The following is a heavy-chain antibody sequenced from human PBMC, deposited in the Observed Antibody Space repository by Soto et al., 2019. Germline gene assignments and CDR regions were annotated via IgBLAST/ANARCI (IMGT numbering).Heavy chain of an antibody. Sequence: ASVKVSCKASGYTFTSYGISWVRQAPGQGLEWMGWISAYNGNTNYAQRLQGRVTMTTDTSTSTAYMELRSLTSDDTAVYYCARVALYCSGGSCYSLTYCYMAVWGKGTTVTVSS. V-gene: IGHV1-18*01. D-gene: IGHD2-15*01. CDR2: ISAYNGNT. CDR1: GYTFTSYG. J-gene: IGHJ6*03. CDR3: ARVALYCSGGSCYSLTYCYMAV.